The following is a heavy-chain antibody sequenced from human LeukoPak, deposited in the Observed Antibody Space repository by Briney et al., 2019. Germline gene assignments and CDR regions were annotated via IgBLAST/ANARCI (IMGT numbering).Heavy chain of an antibody. CDR2: IYYSGST. J-gene: IGHJ2*01. CDR3: ARGGMATILYWYFDL. V-gene: IGHV4-59*01. Sequence: PSETLSLTCAVYGGSFSGYYWSWIRQPPGKGLEWIGYIYYSGSTNYNPSLKSRVTISVDTSKNQFSLKLSSVTAADTAVYYCARGGMATILYWYFDLWGRGTLVTVSS. CDR1: GGSFSGYY. D-gene: IGHD5-24*01.